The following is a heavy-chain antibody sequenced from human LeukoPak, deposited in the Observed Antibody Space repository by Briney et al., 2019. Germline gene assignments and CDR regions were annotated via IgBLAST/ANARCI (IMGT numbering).Heavy chain of an antibody. V-gene: IGHV3-23*01. CDR2: ISGSGGST. CDR1: GFTFSSYA. D-gene: IGHD3-9*01. J-gene: IGHJ4*02. Sequence: GGSLRLSCAASGFTFSSYAMSWVRQAPGKGLEWVSAISGSGGSTYYADSVKGRFTISRDNSKNTLYLQMNSLRAEDTAVYYFAKNPAYDILTGYYIYWGQGTLVTVSS. CDR3: AKNPAYDILTGYYIY.